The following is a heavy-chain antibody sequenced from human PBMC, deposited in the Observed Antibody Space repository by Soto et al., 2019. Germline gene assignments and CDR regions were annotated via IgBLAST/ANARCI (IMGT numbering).Heavy chain of an antibody. V-gene: IGHV4-31*03. D-gene: IGHD3-22*01. CDR2: IYYSGST. Sequence: QVQLQESGPGLVKPSQTLSLTCTVSGGSISSGGYYWSWIRQHPGKGLEWIGYIYYSGSTYYNPSHKSRVTLSVDTSKNKFSLKLRSLTAAATAVYYCARHNYDSSGTAEDVWGQGTTVTVSS. J-gene: IGHJ6*02. CDR3: ARHNYDSSGTAEDV. CDR1: GGSISSGGYY.